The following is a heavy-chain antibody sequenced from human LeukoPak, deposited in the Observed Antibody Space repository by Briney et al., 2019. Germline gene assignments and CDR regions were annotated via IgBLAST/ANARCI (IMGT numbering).Heavy chain of an antibody. CDR1: GGSITSYY. V-gene: IGHV4-4*09. J-gene: IGHJ6*04. D-gene: IGHD6-6*01. CDR2: IYTSGST. CDR3: ARQGGYSSPFSV. Sequence: SKTLSLTCTVSGGSITSYYWSWIRQPPGKGLECIGYIYTSGSTNYNPSLKSRVTISVDTSKNQFSLQLSSVTAADTAVYYCARQGGYSSPFSVWGKGTTVAVSS.